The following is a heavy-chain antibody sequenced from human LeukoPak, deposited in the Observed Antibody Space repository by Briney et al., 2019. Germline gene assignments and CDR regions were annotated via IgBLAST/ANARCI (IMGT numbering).Heavy chain of an antibody. Sequence: ASVKVSRKASGYTFTSYGISWVRQAPGQGLEWMGWISAYNGNTNYAQKLQGRVTMTTDTSTSTAYMELRSLRSDDTAVYYCARGYCSGGSCYPHNWGQGTLVTVSS. D-gene: IGHD2-15*01. V-gene: IGHV1-18*01. CDR1: GYTFTSYG. CDR3: ARGYCSGGSCYPHN. CDR2: ISAYNGNT. J-gene: IGHJ4*02.